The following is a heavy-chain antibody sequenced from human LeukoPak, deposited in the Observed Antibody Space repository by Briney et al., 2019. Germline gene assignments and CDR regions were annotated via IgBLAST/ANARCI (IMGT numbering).Heavy chain of an antibody. CDR3: ARADDSSGYREYYFDY. CDR2: INPNSGGT. J-gene: IGHJ4*02. D-gene: IGHD3-22*01. CDR1: GYTFTGYY. V-gene: IGHV1-2*02. Sequence: ASVKVSCKASGYTFTGYYMHWVRQAPGQGLEWMGWINPNSGGTNYAQKFQGRVTMTRDTSISTAYMELSRLRSDDTAVYYCARADDSSGYREYYFDYWGQGTLVTVSS.